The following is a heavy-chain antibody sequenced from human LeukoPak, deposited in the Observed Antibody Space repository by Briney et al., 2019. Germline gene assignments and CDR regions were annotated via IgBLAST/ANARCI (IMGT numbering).Heavy chain of an antibody. CDR2: IYYSGST. CDR1: GGSISSSSYY. D-gene: IGHD4-17*01. Sequence: PSETLSLTCTVSGGSISSSSYYWGWIRQPPGKGLEWIGSIYYSGSTYYNPSLKSRVTISVDTSKNQFSLKLSSVTAADTAVYYCARDFYGDYGDAFDIWGQGTMVTVSS. V-gene: IGHV4-39*07. CDR3: ARDFYGDYGDAFDI. J-gene: IGHJ3*02.